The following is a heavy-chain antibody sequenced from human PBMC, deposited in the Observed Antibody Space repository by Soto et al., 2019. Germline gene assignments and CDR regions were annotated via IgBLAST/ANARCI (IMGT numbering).Heavy chain of an antibody. J-gene: IGHJ4*02. D-gene: IGHD4-17*01. Sequence: ASVKVSCKASGYTFTNYGISWVRQAPGQGLEWMGWISTYNDNTNYARKFQGRVTMTTDTSTSTAYLELRSLRSDDAAVYYCARDGPSDDYGAHFDYWGQGTLVTVSS. CDR1: GYTFTNYG. CDR3: ARDGPSDDYGAHFDY. V-gene: IGHV1-18*01. CDR2: ISTYNDNT.